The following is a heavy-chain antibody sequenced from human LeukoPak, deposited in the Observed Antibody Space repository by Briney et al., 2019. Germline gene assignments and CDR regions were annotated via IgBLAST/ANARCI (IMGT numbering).Heavy chain of an antibody. Sequence: GGSLRLSCAASGFDFSRITMNWVRQAPGKELEWISYISSRTGTIYYADSVKGRFTVSRDDAKNSLHLQMNSLRAEDTAVYYCARARVLGGGENFDYWGQGTLVTVSS. CDR3: ARARVLGGGENFDY. V-gene: IGHV3-48*04. CDR2: ISSRTGTI. J-gene: IGHJ4*02. D-gene: IGHD1-26*01. CDR1: GFDFSRIT.